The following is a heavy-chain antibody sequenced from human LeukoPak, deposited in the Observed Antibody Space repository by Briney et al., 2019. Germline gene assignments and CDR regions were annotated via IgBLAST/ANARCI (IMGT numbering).Heavy chain of an antibody. J-gene: IGHJ5*02. Sequence: GGSLRLSCAASGFTFSSYAMHWVRQAPGKGLEWVAVIWYDGSNKYYADSVKGRFTISRDNSKNTLYLQMNSLRAEDTAVYYCARDRMRQQRNWFDPWGQGTLVTVSS. CDR2: IWYDGSNK. CDR1: GFTFSSYA. CDR3: ARDRMRQQRNWFDP. V-gene: IGHV3-33*08. D-gene: IGHD6-13*01.